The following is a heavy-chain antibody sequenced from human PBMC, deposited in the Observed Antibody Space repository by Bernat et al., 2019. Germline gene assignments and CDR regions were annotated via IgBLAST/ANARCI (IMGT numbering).Heavy chain of an antibody. Sequence: VQLVESGGGLVKPGGSLRLSCAASGFTFSSYSMHWVRQAPGKGLEWVAVISYDGSNKYYADSVKGRFTISRDNSKNTLYLQMNSLRAEDTAVYYCAKDLGYYDILTGYYYYYYGMDVWGQGTTVTVSS. D-gene: IGHD3-9*01. V-gene: IGHV3-30*18. CDR1: GFTFSSYS. J-gene: IGHJ6*02. CDR3: AKDLGYYDILTGYYYYYYGMDV. CDR2: ISYDGSNK.